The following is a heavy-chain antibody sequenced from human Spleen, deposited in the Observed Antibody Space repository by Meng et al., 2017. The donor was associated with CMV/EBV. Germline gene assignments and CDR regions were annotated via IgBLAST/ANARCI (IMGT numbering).Heavy chain of an antibody. D-gene: IGHD5-24*01. J-gene: IGHJ3*02. CDR2: IFFTGST. CDR3: AVKMPTTIDI. CDR1: GGSISPYY. Sequence: SETLSLTCTVSGGSISPYYWSWIRQPPGKGLEWIGYIFFTGSTNYNPSLKSRVTISVDTSKNQFSLKLSSVTAADTAVYYCAVKMPTTIDIWGQGTMVTVSS. V-gene: IGHV4-59*12.